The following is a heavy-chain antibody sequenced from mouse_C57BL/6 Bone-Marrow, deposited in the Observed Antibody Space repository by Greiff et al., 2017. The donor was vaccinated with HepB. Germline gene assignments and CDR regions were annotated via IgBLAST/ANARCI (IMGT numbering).Heavy chain of an antibody. CDR3: TRKDPVYFDY. CDR2: IDPETGGT. Sequence: VQLQQSGAELVRPGASVTLSCKASGYTFTDYEMHWVKQTPVHGLEWIGAIDPETGGTAYNQKFKGKAILTADKSSSTAYMDLRSLTSEDSAVYYCTRKDPVYFDYWGQGTTLTVSS. CDR1: GYTFTDYE. J-gene: IGHJ2*01. V-gene: IGHV1-15*01.